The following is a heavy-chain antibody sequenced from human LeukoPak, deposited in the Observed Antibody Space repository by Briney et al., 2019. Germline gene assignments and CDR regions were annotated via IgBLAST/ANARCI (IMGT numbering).Heavy chain of an antibody. CDR1: GYTFTSYY. V-gene: IGHV1-46*01. J-gene: IGHJ4*02. D-gene: IGHD3-9*01. Sequence: GASVKVSCKASGYTFTSYYMHWVRQAPGQGLEWMGIINLSGGSTNYAQKFQGRVTITTDESTSTAYMELSSLRSEDTAVYYCARGPPQGILTGYYGYWGQGTLVTVSS. CDR3: ARGPPQGILTGYYGY. CDR2: INLSGGST.